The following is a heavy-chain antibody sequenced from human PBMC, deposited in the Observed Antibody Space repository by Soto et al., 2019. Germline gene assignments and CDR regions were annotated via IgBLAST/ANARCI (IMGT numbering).Heavy chain of an antibody. CDR3: AKRAVVGAARYFDY. CDR2: IGASTNP. J-gene: IGHJ4*02. V-gene: IGHV3-23*01. CDR1: GFTFRDYA. D-gene: IGHD2-15*01. Sequence: GSLRLSCAASGFTFRDYAMSWVRQTPEKGLQWVSTIGASTNPYYPDSVKGRFTISRDNSKNTVYLQMNSLRAEDTAVYYCAKRAVVGAARYFDYWGLGILVTVSS.